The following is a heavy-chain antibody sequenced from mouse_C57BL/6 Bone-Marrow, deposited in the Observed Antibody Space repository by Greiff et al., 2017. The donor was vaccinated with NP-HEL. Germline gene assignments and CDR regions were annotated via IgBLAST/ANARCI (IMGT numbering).Heavy chain of an antibody. J-gene: IGHJ1*03. D-gene: IGHD1-1*01. V-gene: IGHV1-53*01. CDR1: GYTFTSYW. CDR2: INPSNGGT. CDR3: ARGELRYGSSRWYFDV. Sequence: QVQLQQPGTELVKPGASVKLSCKASGYTFTSYWMRWVKQRPRQGLEWIGNINPSNGGTNYNEKFKSKATLTVDKSSSTAYMQLSSLTSEDSAVYYCARGELRYGSSRWYFDVWGTGTTVTVSS.